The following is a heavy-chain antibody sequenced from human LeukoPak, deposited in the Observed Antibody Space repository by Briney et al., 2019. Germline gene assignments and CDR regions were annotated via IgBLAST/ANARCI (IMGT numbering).Heavy chain of an antibody. CDR1: GFTFSTYW. CDR3: ARDVGGSLDY. V-gene: IGHV3-7*01. D-gene: IGHD1-26*01. Sequence: PGGSLRLSCEASGFTFSTYWMAWVRQAPGKGLEWVANIKGDESARHQADSVKGRFTISRDNAKKLVYLQMSSLRGEDTAVYYCARDVGGSLDYWGQGTLVTVSS. CDR2: IKGDESAR. J-gene: IGHJ4*02.